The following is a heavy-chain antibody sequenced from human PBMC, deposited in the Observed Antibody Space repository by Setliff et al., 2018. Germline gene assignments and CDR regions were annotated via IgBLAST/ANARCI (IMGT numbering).Heavy chain of an antibody. CDR2: IYTRGST. D-gene: IGHD5-12*01. V-gene: IGHV4-61*09. J-gene: IGHJ4*02. CDR1: GDSISRGSYY. Sequence: TLSLTCNVSGDSISRGSYYWSWIRQPAGKGLEWIGQIYTRGSTNENPSLKSRVTISVDTSKNQVFLRLTSVTAADTAVYYCARSEGRRDGYNWWGQGTLVTVSS. CDR3: ARSEGRRDGYNW.